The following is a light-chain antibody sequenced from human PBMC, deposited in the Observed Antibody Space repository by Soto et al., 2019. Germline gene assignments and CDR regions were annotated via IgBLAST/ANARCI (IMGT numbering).Light chain of an antibody. Sequence: DIQMTQSPSTLSASVGDRVTITCRASQSISSWLAWYQQKPGKAPKLLIDDASSLESGVPPRLSGSGSGTEFTLTISSLQPDDVATYYCQQYNSYSPSLTFGGGTKVDIK. J-gene: IGKJ4*01. CDR1: QSISSW. V-gene: IGKV1-5*01. CDR3: QQYNSYSPSLT. CDR2: DAS.